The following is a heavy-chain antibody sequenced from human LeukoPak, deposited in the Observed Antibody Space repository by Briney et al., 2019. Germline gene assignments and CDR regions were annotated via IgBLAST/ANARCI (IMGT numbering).Heavy chain of an antibody. Sequence: GASVRVSCKASGYTFTSYGISWVRQAPGQGLEWMGWISAYNGNTNYAQKLQGRVTMTTDTSTSTAYMELRSLRSDDTAVYYCATHSSSWYARGFDYWGQGTLVTVSS. CDR3: ATHSSSWYARGFDY. J-gene: IGHJ4*02. CDR2: ISAYNGNT. V-gene: IGHV1-18*01. CDR1: GYTFTSYG. D-gene: IGHD6-13*01.